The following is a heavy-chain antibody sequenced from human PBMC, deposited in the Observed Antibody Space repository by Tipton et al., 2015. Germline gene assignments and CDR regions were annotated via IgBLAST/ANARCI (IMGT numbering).Heavy chain of an antibody. J-gene: IGHJ4*02. CDR3: ATVMGPSYGDYVAY. Sequence: SLRLSCAASGFTFSSYWMSWVRQAPGKGLEWVANIKQDGSENYYVDSVKGRFSISRDNAKNSLYLQLNSLGAEDTAVYYCATVMGPSYGDYVAYWGQGALVTVSS. CDR2: IKQDGSEN. V-gene: IGHV3-7*01. D-gene: IGHD4-17*01. CDR1: GFTFSSYW.